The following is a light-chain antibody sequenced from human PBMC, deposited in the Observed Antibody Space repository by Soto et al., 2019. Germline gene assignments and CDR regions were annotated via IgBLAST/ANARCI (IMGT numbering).Light chain of an antibody. V-gene: IGLV2-14*03. CDR3: SSYTTSNTRQIV. Sequence: QSPLTPPPSVSAPPAQSVTIPPPRTTTDLGGYNYVSWYQHHPGKAPKLLIYDVSNRPSGVSNRFSGSKSDNTASLTISGLQPEDEADYYCSSYTTSNTRQIVFGTGTKVTVL. CDR1: TTDLGGYNY. CDR2: DVS. J-gene: IGLJ1*01.